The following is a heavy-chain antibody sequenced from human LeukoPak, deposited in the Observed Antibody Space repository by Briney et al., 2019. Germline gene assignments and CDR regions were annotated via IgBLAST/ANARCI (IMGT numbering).Heavy chain of an antibody. Sequence: SVKVSCKASGGTLSKYGISWLRQAPGQGLERMGRIIPIFGPALYAPQFKGRVTITADTSTETAYVEVTSLISEDTAVYFCATDPHSDFWTGYYWDSWGQGTLVTVSS. D-gene: IGHD3/OR15-3a*01. V-gene: IGHV1-69*06. CDR3: ATDPHSDFWTGYYWDS. CDR1: GGTLSKYG. J-gene: IGHJ4*02. CDR2: IIPIFGPA.